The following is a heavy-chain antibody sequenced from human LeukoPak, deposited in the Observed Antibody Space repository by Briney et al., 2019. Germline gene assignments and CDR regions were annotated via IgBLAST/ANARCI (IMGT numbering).Heavy chain of an antibody. J-gene: IGHJ4*02. V-gene: IGHV1-69*06. Sequence: SVTVSCKASGGTFSSYAISWVRQAPGQGLEWMGGIIPIFGTANYAQKFQGRVTITADKSTSTAYMELSSLRSEDTAVYYCASGRNFNSGYYYFDYWGQGTLVTVSS. CDR3: ASGRNFNSGYYYFDY. CDR2: IIPIFGTA. CDR1: GGTFSSYA. D-gene: IGHD3-22*01.